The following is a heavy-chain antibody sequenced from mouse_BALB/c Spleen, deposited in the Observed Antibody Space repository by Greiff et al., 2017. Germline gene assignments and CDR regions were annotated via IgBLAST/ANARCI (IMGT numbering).Heavy chain of an antibody. Sequence: EVKLVESGGDLVKPGGSLKLSCAASGFTFSSYGMSWVRQTPDKRLEWVATISSGGSYTYYPDSVKGRFTISRDNAKNTLYLQMSSLKSEDTAMYYCARHGGLDDGGQGTSVTVSS. CDR3: ARHGGLDD. V-gene: IGHV5-6*01. CDR1: GFTFSSYG. CDR2: ISSGGSYT. J-gene: IGHJ4*01.